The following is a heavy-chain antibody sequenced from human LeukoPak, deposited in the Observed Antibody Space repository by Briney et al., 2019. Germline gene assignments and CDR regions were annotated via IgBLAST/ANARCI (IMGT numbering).Heavy chain of an antibody. D-gene: IGHD2-2*02. CDR2: IIPIFGTA. J-gene: IGHJ6*03. CDR1: GGTFSSYA. V-gene: IGHV1-69*13. CDR3: ASPLVVPAAISYYYYMDV. Sequence: GASVKVSCKASGGTFSSYAISWVRQAPGQGLEWMGGIIPIFGTANYAQKFQGRVTITADESTSTAYMELSSLRSEDTAVYYCASPLVVPAAISYYYYMDVWGKGTTVTVSS.